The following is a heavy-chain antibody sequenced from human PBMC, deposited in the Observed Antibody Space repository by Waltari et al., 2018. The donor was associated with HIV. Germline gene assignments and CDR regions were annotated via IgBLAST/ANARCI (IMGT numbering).Heavy chain of an antibody. CDR3: HRRGKLFRGVVDLDV. Sequence: EVQLVQSGGDLVQPGGSLKVSCAASGFSFGGSDFHWVRQASGKGREWIGRIRTKADRFATAYVASVKGRFIMSRDDSESKSYLQMSSLKIEDTAVYYCHRRGKLFRGVVDLDVWGQGTTVIVSS. D-gene: IGHD3-10*01. J-gene: IGHJ6*02. CDR1: GFSFGGSD. CDR2: IRTKADRFAT. V-gene: IGHV3-73*01.